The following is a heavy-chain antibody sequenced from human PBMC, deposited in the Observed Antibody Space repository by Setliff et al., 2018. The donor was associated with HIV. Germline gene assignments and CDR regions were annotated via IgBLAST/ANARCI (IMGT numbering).Heavy chain of an antibody. Sequence: PGGSLRLSCAASGFIVTDYGMTWVRQAPGKGLEWVSAIIESGGTFYTDSVKGRFTISRDNSKNTLYLQMNSRRAEDTAVYYCAKVTSFWFEDYWGQGTLVTVSS. CDR1: GFIVTDYG. V-gene: IGHV3-23*01. CDR2: IIESGGT. CDR3: AKVTSFWFEDY. D-gene: IGHD2-2*01. J-gene: IGHJ4*02.